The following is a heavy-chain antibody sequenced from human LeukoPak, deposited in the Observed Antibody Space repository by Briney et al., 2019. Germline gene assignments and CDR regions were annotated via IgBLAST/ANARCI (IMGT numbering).Heavy chain of an antibody. Sequence: GGSLRLSCTASGFTFSAYAMMWVRQAPGKGPEWVSAIRGGGGSAFYAGSVKGRFTISRDNSKYTLFLQMNSLRAEDTAVYYCARDPNGDYIGAFDMWGPGTMVTVSS. CDR3: ARDPNGDYIGAFDM. CDR1: GFTFSAYA. CDR2: IRGGGGSA. V-gene: IGHV3-23*01. D-gene: IGHD4-17*01. J-gene: IGHJ3*02.